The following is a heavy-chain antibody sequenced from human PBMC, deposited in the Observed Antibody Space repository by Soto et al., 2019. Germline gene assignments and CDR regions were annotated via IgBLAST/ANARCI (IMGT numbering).Heavy chain of an antibody. J-gene: IGHJ3*02. CDR1: GDSVSSNSAA. CDR2: TYYRSKWYN. V-gene: IGHV6-1*01. CDR3: ARAPTTYYYDSSSSTNDAFDI. D-gene: IGHD3-22*01. Sequence: PSQTLSLTCAISGDSVSSNSAAWNWIRQSPSRGLEWLGRTYYRSKWYNNYAVSVKSRITINPDTSKNQFSLQLNSVTPEDTAVYYCARAPTTYYYDSSSSTNDAFDIWGQGTTVTVSS.